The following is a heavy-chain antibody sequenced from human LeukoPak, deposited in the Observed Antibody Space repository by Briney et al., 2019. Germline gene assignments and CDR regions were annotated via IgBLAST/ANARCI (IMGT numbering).Heavy chain of an antibody. D-gene: IGHD5-12*01. Sequence: SETLSLTCTVSGGSISSHSWSWIRQPPGKGLEWIGYIYYSGSTNYNPSLKSRVTISIDTSKTQYSLKLSSVTAADTAVYYCARISAYDDYWGQGTLVTVSS. CDR1: GGSISSHS. CDR2: IYYSGST. CDR3: ARISAYDDY. J-gene: IGHJ4*02. V-gene: IGHV4-59*11.